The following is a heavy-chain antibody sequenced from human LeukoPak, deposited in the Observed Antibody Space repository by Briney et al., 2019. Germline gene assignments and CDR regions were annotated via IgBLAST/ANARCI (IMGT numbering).Heavy chain of an antibody. CDR2: INHSGST. CDR1: GGSFSGYY. Sequence: ASETLSLTCAVYGGSFSGYYWSWIRQPPGKGLEWIGEINHSGSTNYNPFLKSRVTISVDTSKNQFSLKLSSVTAADTAVYYCARVYYGSGSFDYWGQGTLVTVSS. V-gene: IGHV4-34*01. J-gene: IGHJ4*02. CDR3: ARVYYGSGSFDY. D-gene: IGHD3-10*01.